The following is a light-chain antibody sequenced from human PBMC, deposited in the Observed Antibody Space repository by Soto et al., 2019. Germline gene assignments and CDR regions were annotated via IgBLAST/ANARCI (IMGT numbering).Light chain of an antibody. J-gene: IGKJ3*01. CDR1: QDIRNY. CDR3: QQYDNLPPLFT. V-gene: IGKV1-33*01. CDR2: DAS. Sequence: DIQMTPSPSSLSASVGDRVTITCQASQDIRNYLIWYQQKPGKAPKLLIHDASKLETEVPSRFSGSGSGTDFTFTISSLQPQDIATYYCQQYDNLPPLFTFGPGTKVDIK.